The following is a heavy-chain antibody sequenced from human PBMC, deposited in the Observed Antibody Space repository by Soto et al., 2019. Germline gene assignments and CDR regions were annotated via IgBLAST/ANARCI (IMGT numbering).Heavy chain of an antibody. Sequence: QMQLVQSGPEVKKPGTSVKVSCKASGFTFTSSAMQWVRQARGQRLEWIGWIVVGSGNTNYAQKFQERVTITRDMSPSTAYMELSSLRSEDTAVYYWSAWMAMAGKDIAFDIWGQGTMVTVSS. CDR3: SAWMAMAGKDIAFDI. CDR1: GFTFTSSA. D-gene: IGHD6-19*01. CDR2: IVVGSGNT. J-gene: IGHJ3*02. V-gene: IGHV1-58*02.